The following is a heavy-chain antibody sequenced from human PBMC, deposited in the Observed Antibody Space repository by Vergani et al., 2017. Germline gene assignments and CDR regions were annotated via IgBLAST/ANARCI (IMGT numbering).Heavy chain of an antibody. Sequence: EVQLVESGGGLVKPGGSLRLSCAASGFTFSSYSMNWVRQAPGKGLEWVSSISSSSSYIYYADSVKGRFTISRDNANNSLYLQMNSLRAEDTAVYYCARGIPYDDFWSGYYNDYDYYYMDVWGKGTTVTVSS. V-gene: IGHV3-21*01. CDR1: GFTFSSYS. CDR2: ISSSSSYI. J-gene: IGHJ6*03. D-gene: IGHD3-3*01. CDR3: ARGIPYDDFWSGYYNDYDYYYMDV.